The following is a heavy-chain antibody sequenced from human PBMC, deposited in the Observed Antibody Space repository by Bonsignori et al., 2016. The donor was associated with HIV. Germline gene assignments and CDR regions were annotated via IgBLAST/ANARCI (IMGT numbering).Heavy chain of an antibody. CDR2: INHSGAT. CDR3: ATNPPGPSP. CDR1: WVLQWFL. V-gene: IGHV4-34*01. Sequence: QVQLQQWGAGLLKPSETPVPHLRCLWWVLQWFLLELGPPAPRRGLEWIGEINHSGATNYNPSLKSRVTMSVDTSKNQFSLKLTSVTAADTAVYYCATNPPGPSPWGQGTLVTVSS. J-gene: IGHJ5*02.